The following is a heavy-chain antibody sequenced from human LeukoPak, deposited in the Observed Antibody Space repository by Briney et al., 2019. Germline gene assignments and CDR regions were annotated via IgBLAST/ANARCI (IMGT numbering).Heavy chain of an antibody. V-gene: IGHV6-1*01. CDR1: GDSVSGNSAS. CDR3: SRGSAFDC. CDR2: TYYRSKWYY. J-gene: IGHJ4*02. D-gene: IGHD6-6*01. Sequence: SQTLSLTCAISGDSVSGNSASWNWIRQSPSRGLEWLGRTYYRSKWYYDYAASVKSRITINPDTTKNQFSLQLNSVTPEDTAVYYCSRGSAFDCWGQGTLVTVSS.